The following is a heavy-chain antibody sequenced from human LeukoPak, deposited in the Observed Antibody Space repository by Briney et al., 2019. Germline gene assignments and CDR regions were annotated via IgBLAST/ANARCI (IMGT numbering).Heavy chain of an antibody. CDR3: AREPLYSSQPLPPDY. J-gene: IGHJ4*02. Sequence: GASVKVSCKASGYTFTDYYMHWVRQAPGQGLEWMGWINPDSGGTNYAQKFQGRVTMTRDTSISTAYMELSRLRSDDTAVYYCAREPLYSSQPLPPDYWGQGTLVTVSS. CDR2: INPDSGGT. CDR1: GYTFTDYY. V-gene: IGHV1-2*02. D-gene: IGHD6-13*01.